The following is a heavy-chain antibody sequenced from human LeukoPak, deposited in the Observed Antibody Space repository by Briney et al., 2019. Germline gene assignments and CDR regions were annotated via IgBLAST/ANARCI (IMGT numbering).Heavy chain of an antibody. J-gene: IGHJ3*02. D-gene: IGHD6-19*01. Sequence: GGSLRLSCAVSGFTVSSNYMSRVRQAPGKGLEWVSVFYSGGSTYYADSVKGRFTISRDNSKNTLYLQMNSLRAEDTAVYYCARDGVAGTSDAFDIWGQGTMVTVSS. CDR3: ARDGVAGTSDAFDI. CDR2: FYSGGST. CDR1: GFTVSSNY. V-gene: IGHV3-66*01.